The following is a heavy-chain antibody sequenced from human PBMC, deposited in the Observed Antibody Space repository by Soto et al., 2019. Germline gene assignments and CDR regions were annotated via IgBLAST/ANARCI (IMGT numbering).Heavy chain of an antibody. CDR1: GYTFTSYA. CDR3: ARGVFYGGLNY. V-gene: IGHV1-3*01. CDR2: INAGNGNT. J-gene: IGHJ4*02. D-gene: IGHD4-17*01. Sequence: EASVKVSCKASGYTFTSYAMHWVRQAPGQRLEWMGWINAGNGNTKYSQKFQGRVTITRDTSASTAYMVLSSLRSEDTAVYYCARGVFYGGLNYWGQGTLVTVSS.